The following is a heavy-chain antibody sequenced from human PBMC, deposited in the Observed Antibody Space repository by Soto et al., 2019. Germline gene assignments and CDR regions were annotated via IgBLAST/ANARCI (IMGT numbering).Heavy chain of an antibody. CDR3: ARDLSYSSSWYAYYYGMDV. Sequence: GASVKVSCKASGGTFSSYAISWVRQAPGQGLEWMGGIIPIFGTANYAQKFQGRVTITADESTSTAYMELSSLRAEDTAVYYCARDLSYSSSWYAYYYGMDVWGQGTTVTVSS. J-gene: IGHJ6*02. V-gene: IGHV1-69*13. D-gene: IGHD6-13*01. CDR2: IIPIFGTA. CDR1: GGTFSSYA.